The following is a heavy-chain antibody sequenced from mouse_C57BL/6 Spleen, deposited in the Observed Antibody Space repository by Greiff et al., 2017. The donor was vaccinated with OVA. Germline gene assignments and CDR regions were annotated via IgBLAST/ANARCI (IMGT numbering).Heavy chain of an antibody. J-gene: IGHJ3*01. CDR1: GYTFTDYY. Sequence: VQLQQSGPELVKPGASVKISCKASGYTFTDYYMNWVKQSHGKSLEWIGDINPNNGGTSYNQKFKGKATLTVDKSSSTAYMELRSLTSEDSAVYYCASLLSGLAYWGQGTLVTVSA. CDR2: INPNNGGT. CDR3: ASLLSGLAY. V-gene: IGHV1-26*01. D-gene: IGHD3-2*02.